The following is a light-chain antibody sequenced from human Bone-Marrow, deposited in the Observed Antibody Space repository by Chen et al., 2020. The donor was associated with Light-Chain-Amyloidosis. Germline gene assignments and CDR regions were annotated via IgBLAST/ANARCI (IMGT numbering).Light chain of an antibody. CDR2: GSS. V-gene: IGKV3-20*01. J-gene: IGKJ4*01. CDR1: QTISRNY. Sequence: EIVLTQSPGTLSLSPGEGANLSCRASQTISRNYLTWYQQKFGQAPRLLIYGSSSRATGIPDRCTGSGSETDFTLTINRLEPEDFAMYYCQQYGTSPLTFGVGTKVEIK. CDR3: QQYGTSPLT.